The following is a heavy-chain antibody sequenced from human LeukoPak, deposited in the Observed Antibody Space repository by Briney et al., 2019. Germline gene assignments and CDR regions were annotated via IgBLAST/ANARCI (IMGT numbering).Heavy chain of an antibody. V-gene: IGHV1-24*01. Sequence: ASVKVSCKVSGYTLTELSMHWVRQAPGKGPEWMGGFDPEDGETIYAQKFQGRVTMTEDTSTDTAYMELSSLRSEDTAVYYCATPGVPAAKWGYYYGMDVWGKGTTVTVSS. CDR2: FDPEDGET. CDR3: ATPGVPAAKWGYYYGMDV. D-gene: IGHD2-2*01. CDR1: GYTLTELS. J-gene: IGHJ6*04.